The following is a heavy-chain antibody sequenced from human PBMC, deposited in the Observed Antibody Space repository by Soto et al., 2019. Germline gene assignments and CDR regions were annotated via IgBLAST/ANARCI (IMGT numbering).Heavy chain of an antibody. V-gene: IGHV4-59*01. CDR1: GGSISGYY. CDR3: AREPLF. D-gene: IGHD2-21*01. CDR2: IYYRGDT. Sequence: PSETLSLTCTVSGGSISGYYWSWVRQPPGKGLEWIGYIYYRGDTKYNPSLKGRVTFSVDTSKNQFSLKLASVTASDTAVYYCAREPLFWGQGILVTVSS. J-gene: IGHJ4*02.